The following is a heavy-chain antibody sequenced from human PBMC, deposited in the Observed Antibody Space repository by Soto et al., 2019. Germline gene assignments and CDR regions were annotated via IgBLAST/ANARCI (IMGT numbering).Heavy chain of an antibody. V-gene: IGHV2-26*01. CDR1: GFSLSNARMG. D-gene: IGHD3-22*01. J-gene: IGHJ6*02. CDR3: TRLYYYDSGGYSETAHYYYYYGMDV. CDR2: IFSNDEK. Sequence: QVTLKESGPVLVKPTETLTLTCTVSGFSLSNARMGVSWIRQPPGKALEWLAHIFSNDEKSYSTSLKSRLTISKDTSKCRVVLTMTNMDPVDTATYFCTRLYYYDSGGYSETAHYYYYYGMDVWGQGTTVTVSS.